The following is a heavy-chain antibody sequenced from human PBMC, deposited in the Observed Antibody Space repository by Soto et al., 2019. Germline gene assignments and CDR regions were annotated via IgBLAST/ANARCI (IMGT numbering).Heavy chain of an antibody. CDR1: GYTFTDYY. V-gene: IGHV1-2*02. D-gene: IGHD4-4*01. CDR2: INPNSGAT. J-gene: IGHJ4*02. Sequence: GXSVKVSCKASGYTFTDYYMHWVRQAPGQGLEWVGWINPNSGATNFAEKFQGRISMTSDTSITTAYMELNRLRSDDTAIYYCARGRHTEYSTHLYDYWGQGVLVTVSS. CDR3: ARGRHTEYSTHLYDY.